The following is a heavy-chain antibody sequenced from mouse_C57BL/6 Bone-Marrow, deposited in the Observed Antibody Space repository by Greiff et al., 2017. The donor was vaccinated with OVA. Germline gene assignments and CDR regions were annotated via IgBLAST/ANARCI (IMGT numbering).Heavy chain of an antibody. D-gene: IGHD2-3*01. Sequence: VQLKQSGPGLAKPSQTLSLTCSVPVYSLTSDYWNWIRKFPGNKLEYMGYISYSGSTYYNPSLKSRISITRDTSKNQYYLQLNSVTTEDTATYYCARGLLQGYAMDYWGQGTSVTVSS. V-gene: IGHV3-8*01. CDR2: ISYSGST. CDR1: VYSLTSDY. CDR3: ARGLLQGYAMDY. J-gene: IGHJ4*01.